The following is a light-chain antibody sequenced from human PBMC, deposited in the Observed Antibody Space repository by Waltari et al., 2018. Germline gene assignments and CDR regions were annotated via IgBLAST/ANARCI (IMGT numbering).Light chain of an antibody. V-gene: IGKV1-17*01. Sequence: DIQMTQSPSSLSASVGDTVTITCRASQDISNYLNWFQQKPGKAPKLLIYAASTLQSGVPSRLSGSGSGTEFTLTISSLQPEDFAAYYCLQHNSYPYSFGHGTKVEIK. CDR1: QDISNY. CDR3: LQHNSYPYS. J-gene: IGKJ2*03. CDR2: AAS.